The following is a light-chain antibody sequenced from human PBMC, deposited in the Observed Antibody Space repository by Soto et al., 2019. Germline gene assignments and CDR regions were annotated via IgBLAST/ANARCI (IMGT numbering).Light chain of an antibody. CDR2: DAS. V-gene: IGKV3-11*01. CDR3: QQRYNWPLT. J-gene: IGKJ4*01. CDR1: QSIDTY. Sequence: EIVLTQSPATLSSSPGERATLSCRASQSIDTYLAWYQQKPGQAPRLLIYDASDRATGIPARFSGSGSGTAFTLTISGLEPDDFVLYYCQQRYNWPLTFGGGTKVDIE.